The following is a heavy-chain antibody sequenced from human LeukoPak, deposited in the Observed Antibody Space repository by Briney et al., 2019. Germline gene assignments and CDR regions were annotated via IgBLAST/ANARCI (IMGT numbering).Heavy chain of an antibody. V-gene: IGHV4-39*07. CDR1: GFTFSRYA. J-gene: IGHJ5*02. Sequence: GSLRLSCAASGFTFSRYAMSWVRQPPGKGLEWIGSIYYSGSTYYNPSLKSRVTISVDTSKNQFSLKLSSVTAADTAVYYCARERVAAAGGWFDPWGQGTLVTVSS. CDR3: ARERVAAAGGWFDP. CDR2: IYYSGST. D-gene: IGHD6-13*01.